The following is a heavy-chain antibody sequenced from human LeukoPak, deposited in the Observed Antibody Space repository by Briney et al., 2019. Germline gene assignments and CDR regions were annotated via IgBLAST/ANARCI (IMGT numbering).Heavy chain of an antibody. CDR2: ISYDGSNE. CDR1: GFTFITYA. D-gene: IGHD5-24*01. CDR3: ARDSLKNGYNYDYFDY. Sequence: AGGSLRLSCAASGFTFITYAMHWVRQAPGKGLEWVAVISYDGSNEYYVDSVKGRFTISRDNSKNILYLQMNSLTAEDTAVHYCARDSLKNGYNYDYFDYWGRGTLVTVSS. V-gene: IGHV3-30-3*01. J-gene: IGHJ4*02.